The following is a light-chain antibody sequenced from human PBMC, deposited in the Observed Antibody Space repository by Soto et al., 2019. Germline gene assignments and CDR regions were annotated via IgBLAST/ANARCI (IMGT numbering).Light chain of an antibody. V-gene: IGLV2-23*01. CDR2: EGT. J-gene: IGLJ3*02. CDR1: NSDVGSFDL. CDR3: CSYAGSSTWV. Sequence: QYALTQPASVSGSPGQSITISCTGTNSDVGSFDLVSRDQQHPGKAPKLMIYEGTKRPAGVSNRIFASKSGNTTSLTISGLQAEDEADYYCCSYAGSSTWVFGGGTMLNVL.